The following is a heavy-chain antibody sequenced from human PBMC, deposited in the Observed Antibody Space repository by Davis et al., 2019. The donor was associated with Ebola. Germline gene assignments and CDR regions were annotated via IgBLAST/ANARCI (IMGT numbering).Heavy chain of an antibody. V-gene: IGHV4-4*07. D-gene: IGHD3-22*01. Sequence: PSETLSLTCTVSGGSISSYYWSWIRQPAGKGLEWIGHIYTSGSTNYNPSLKSRVTISVDTSKNQFSLNLSSVTAADTAVYYCARATKSDYYDSSGYYYPSPFDYWGQGTLVTVSS. CDR2: IYTSGST. CDR3: ARATKSDYYDSSGYYYPSPFDY. CDR1: GGSISSYY. J-gene: IGHJ4*02.